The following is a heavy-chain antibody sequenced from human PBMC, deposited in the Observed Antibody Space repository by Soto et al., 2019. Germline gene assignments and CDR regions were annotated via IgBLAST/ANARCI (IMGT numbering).Heavy chain of an antibody. V-gene: IGHV1-18*01. CDR3: ARDPGFGFGYSNVFDMDV. D-gene: IGHD5-18*01. CDR1: GYTFSNYG. Sequence: QVQLVQSGAEVKKPGASVKVSCKASGYTFSNYGISWVRQGPGQGLEWMGWTSGYNGNTHSEEKVQERIKVTADTSKSTTYMELRSLRSDDTAVYFCARDPGFGFGYSNVFDMDVWGQGATVSVSS. J-gene: IGHJ6*02. CDR2: TSGYNGNT.